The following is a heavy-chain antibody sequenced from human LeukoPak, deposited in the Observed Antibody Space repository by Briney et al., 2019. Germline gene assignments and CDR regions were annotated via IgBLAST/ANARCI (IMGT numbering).Heavy chain of an antibody. CDR2: IYYSGST. V-gene: IGHV4-59*01. D-gene: IGHD3-10*01. J-gene: IGHJ4*02. Sequence: SETLSLTCTVSGGSISSYYWSWIRQPPGKGLEWIGYIYYSGSTNYNPSLKSRVTISVDTSKNQFSLKLSSVTAADTAVYYCARSERLRWMVRGIQFDYWGQGTLVTVSS. CDR1: GGSISSYY. CDR3: ARSERLRWMVRGIQFDY.